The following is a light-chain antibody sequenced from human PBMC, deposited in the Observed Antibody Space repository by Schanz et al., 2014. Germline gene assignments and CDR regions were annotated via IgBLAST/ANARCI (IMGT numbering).Light chain of an antibody. CDR1: SSDVGGYNY. CDR3: SSYAGNNKLL. Sequence: QSALTQPASVSGSPGQSITISCTGTSSDVGGYNYVSWYQQYPGKAPKLMIYDVTNRPSGVSNRFSGSKSDNTASLTISGLQAEDEADYYCSSYAGNNKLLFGGGTKLTVL. CDR2: DVT. V-gene: IGLV2-14*01. J-gene: IGLJ2*01.